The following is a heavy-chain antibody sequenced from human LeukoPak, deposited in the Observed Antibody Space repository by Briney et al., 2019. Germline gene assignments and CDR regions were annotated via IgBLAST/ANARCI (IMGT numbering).Heavy chain of an antibody. D-gene: IGHD2-15*01. Sequence: ASVKVSCKASGYTFTGYYMHWVRQAPGQGLEWMGWTNPNSGGTNYAQKFQGRVTMTRDTSISTAYMELSRLRSDDTAVYYCARVVAALYAFDIWGQGTMVTVSS. CDR3: ARVVAALYAFDI. J-gene: IGHJ3*02. V-gene: IGHV1-2*02. CDR1: GYTFTGYY. CDR2: TNPNSGGT.